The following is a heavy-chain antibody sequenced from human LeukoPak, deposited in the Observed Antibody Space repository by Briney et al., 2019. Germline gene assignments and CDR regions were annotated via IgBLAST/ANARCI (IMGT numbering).Heavy chain of an antibody. Sequence: KPSETLSLTCTVSGGSISSGGYSRSWIRQPPGKGLEWIGYIYHSGSTYYNPSLKSRVTISVDRSKNQFSLKLSSVTAADTAVYYCARTYYYGSGSYFFDYWGQGTLVTVSS. V-gene: IGHV4-30-2*01. J-gene: IGHJ4*02. D-gene: IGHD3-10*01. CDR3: ARTYYYGSGSYFFDY. CDR1: GGSISSGGYS. CDR2: IYHSGST.